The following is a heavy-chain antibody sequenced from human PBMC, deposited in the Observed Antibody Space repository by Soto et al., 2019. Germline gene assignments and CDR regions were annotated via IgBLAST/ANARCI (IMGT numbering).Heavy chain of an antibody. Sequence: QVQLVQSGAEVKKPGASVKVCGKASGYTFTSYYMHWVRQAPGQGLEWMGIINPSGGSTSYAQKFQGTVTMTRDTSTSTVYMELSSLRSEDTAVYYCARERYGGCGGDCYRAFDIWGQGTMVTVSS. V-gene: IGHV1-46*01. CDR2: INPSGGST. CDR3: ARERYGGCGGDCYRAFDI. J-gene: IGHJ3*02. D-gene: IGHD2-21*02. CDR1: GYTFTSYY.